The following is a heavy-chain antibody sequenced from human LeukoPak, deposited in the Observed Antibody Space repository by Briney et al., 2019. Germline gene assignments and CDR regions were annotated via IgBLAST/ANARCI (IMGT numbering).Heavy chain of an antibody. J-gene: IGHJ4*02. D-gene: IGHD2-15*01. CDR1: GGSISSHY. V-gene: IGHV4-59*11. CDR3: AREACSGGSCNLYFDY. CDR2: IYYSGST. Sequence: PSETLSLTCTVSGGSISSHYWSWIRQPPGKGLEWIGYIYYSGSTNYNPSLKSRVTISVDTSKNQFSLKLSSVTAADTAVYYCAREACSGGSCNLYFDYWGQGTLVTVSS.